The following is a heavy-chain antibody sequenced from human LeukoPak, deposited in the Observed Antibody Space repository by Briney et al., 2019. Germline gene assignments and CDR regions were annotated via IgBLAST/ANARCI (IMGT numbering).Heavy chain of an antibody. CDR1: GFTFSSYE. Sequence: PGGSLRLSCVGSGFTFSSYEMNWVRQAPGKGLEWLSYIGSSDSTTHYADSVKGRFTISRDNAKNSLYLQMNSLRAEDTAVYYCARGSVVTFDYWGQGTLVTVSS. D-gene: IGHD4-23*01. CDR2: IGSSDSTT. CDR3: ARGSVVTFDY. V-gene: IGHV3-48*03. J-gene: IGHJ4*02.